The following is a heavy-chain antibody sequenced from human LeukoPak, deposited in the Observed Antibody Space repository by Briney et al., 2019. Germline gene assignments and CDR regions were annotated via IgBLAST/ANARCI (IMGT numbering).Heavy chain of an antibody. CDR2: ISSSSSTI. V-gene: IGHV3-48*02. CDR1: GFTFSSYR. D-gene: IGHD4-17*01. J-gene: IGHJ6*02. Sequence: GGSLRLSCAASGFTFSSYRMNWVRQAPGKGLEWVSYISSSSSTIYYADSVKGRFTISRDNAKNSLYLQMNSLRDEDTAVYYCAREPDYGDYLFYYGMDVWGQGTTVTVSS. CDR3: AREPDYGDYLFYYGMDV.